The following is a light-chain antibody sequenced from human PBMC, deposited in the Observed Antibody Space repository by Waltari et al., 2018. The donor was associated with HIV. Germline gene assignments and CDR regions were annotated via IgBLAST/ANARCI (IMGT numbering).Light chain of an antibody. CDR2: DVT. CDR1: SSDAGGYNY. J-gene: IGLJ2*01. V-gene: IGLV2-14*03. Sequence: QSALTQPASVSGSPGQSITISCTGTSSDAGGYNYVSWYQQHPGKAPILMVYDVTNRPSGVSNRFSGSKSGNTAFLTISGLQAEDEADYYCSSYTTSRTVVFGGGTKLTVL. CDR3: SSYTTSRTVV.